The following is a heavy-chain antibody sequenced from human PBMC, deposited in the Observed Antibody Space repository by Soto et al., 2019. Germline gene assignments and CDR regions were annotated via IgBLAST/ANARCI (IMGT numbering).Heavy chain of an antibody. CDR3: ARAVGYFDY. J-gene: IGHJ4*02. D-gene: IGHD1-26*01. CDR2: IYYRGST. V-gene: IGHV4-59*08. Sequence: PSETLSLTCTVSGCSISSYYWSWIRQPPGKGLEWMGYIYYRGSTNYNPSLKSRVTISVDSSKNQFSLNLSSVTAADTAVYYCARAVGYFDYWGQGTLVTAPQ. CDR1: GCSISSYY.